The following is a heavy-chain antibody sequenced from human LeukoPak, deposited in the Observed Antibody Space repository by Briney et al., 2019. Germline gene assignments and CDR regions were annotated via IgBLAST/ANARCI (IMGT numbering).Heavy chain of an antibody. CDR1: GYTLSSYD. CDR3: ARVPNWRYYLDY. V-gene: IGHV1-46*01. J-gene: IGHJ4*02. Sequence: ASVKVSCKASGYTLSSYDMHWVRQAPRQGLEWMVIINPSAGSTDYARKFQGRVTVTRDTSTSTVYMELSSLTSEDTAVYYCARVPNWRYYLDYWGQGTLVTVSS. D-gene: IGHD2-8*01. CDR2: INPSAGST.